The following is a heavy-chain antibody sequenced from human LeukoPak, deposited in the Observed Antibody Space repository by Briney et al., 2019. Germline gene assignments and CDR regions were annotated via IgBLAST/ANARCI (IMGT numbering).Heavy chain of an antibody. Sequence: SETLSLTCSVSGGSISSSTYYWGWIRHPPGKGLEWIGTIYYSGSTYYSPSLKSRVSISVDTSKNQFSLRLSSVTAADTAVYYCARRKSLVNAFDIWGQGTMVTVSS. CDR2: IYYSGST. CDR1: GGSISSSTYY. CDR3: ARRKSLVNAFDI. V-gene: IGHV4-39*01. J-gene: IGHJ3*02. D-gene: IGHD1-26*01.